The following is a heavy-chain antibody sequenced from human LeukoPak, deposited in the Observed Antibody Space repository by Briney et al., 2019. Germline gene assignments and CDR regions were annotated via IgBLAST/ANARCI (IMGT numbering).Heavy chain of an antibody. V-gene: IGHV1-69*01. D-gene: IGHD3-3*01. J-gene: IGHJ6*02. Sequence: GASVTVSCKASGGTFSSYAISWVRQAPGQGLEWMGGIIPIFGTANYAQKFQGRVTITADESTSTAYMELSSLRSEDTAVYYCARVVWSGYYYYYYYGMDVWGQGTTVTVSS. CDR2: IIPIFGTA. CDR3: ARVVWSGYYYYYYYGMDV. CDR1: GGTFSSYA.